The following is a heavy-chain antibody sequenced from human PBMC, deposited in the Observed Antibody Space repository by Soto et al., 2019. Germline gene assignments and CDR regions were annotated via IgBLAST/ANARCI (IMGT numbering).Heavy chain of an antibody. CDR3: ARGSDSLYYVFWSGYQNWFGP. V-gene: IGHV1-18*04. CDR1: GYTFTSYG. Sequence: ASVKVSCKASGYTFTSYGISWVRQAPGQGLEWMGWISAYNGNTNYAQKLQGRVTMTTDTSTSTAYMELRSLRSDDTAVYYCARGSDSLYYVFWSGYQNWFGPWGQGTLVTVSS. J-gene: IGHJ5*02. D-gene: IGHD3-3*01. CDR2: ISAYNGNT.